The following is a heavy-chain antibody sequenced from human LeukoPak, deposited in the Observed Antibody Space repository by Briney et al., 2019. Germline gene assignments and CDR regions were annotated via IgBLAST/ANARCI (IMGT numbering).Heavy chain of an antibody. CDR2: ISGGGGST. Sequence: PEGSLRLSCTVSGFTFNNYAMNWVRAAPGKGLEWVSIISGGGGSTSYADSVRGRFTISRDSSKNTLYLQMHSLRAEDTAVYYCAKDRHFFASRTYGIDYWGQGTLVTVSS. CDR3: AKDRHFFASRTYGIDY. V-gene: IGHV3-23*01. D-gene: IGHD2/OR15-2a*01. CDR1: GFTFNNYA. J-gene: IGHJ4*02.